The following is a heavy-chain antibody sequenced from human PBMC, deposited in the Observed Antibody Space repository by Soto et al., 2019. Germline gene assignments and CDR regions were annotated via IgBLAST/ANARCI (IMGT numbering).Heavy chain of an antibody. D-gene: IGHD3-22*01. CDR3: AKAIRFDDSSGYYLDY. Sequence: GGSLRLSCVASGFTFSSYDMHWVRQATGKGLEWVSAIGTAGDTYYPGSVKGRFTISRENAKNSLYLQMNSLRAGDTAVYYCAKAIRFDDSSGYYLDYWGQGTLVTVSS. CDR1: GFTFSSYD. J-gene: IGHJ4*02. V-gene: IGHV3-13*01. CDR2: IGTAGDT.